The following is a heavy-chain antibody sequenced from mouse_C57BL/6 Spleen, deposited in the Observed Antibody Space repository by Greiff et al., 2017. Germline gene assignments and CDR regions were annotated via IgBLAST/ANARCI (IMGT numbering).Heavy chain of an antibody. CDR3: ARGSVYEGSSYGGYYYAMDY. V-gene: IGHV1-7*01. D-gene: IGHD1-1*01. CDR1: GYTFTSYW. J-gene: IGHJ4*01. Sequence: QVQLQQSGAELAKPGASVKLSCKASGYTFTSYWMHWVKPRPGPGLEWIGYINPSSGYTKYNQKFKDKATLTADTSSSPAYMQLSSLTCEDAAVYFCARGSVYEGSSYGGYYYAMDYWGQGTSVTVSS. CDR2: INPSSGYT.